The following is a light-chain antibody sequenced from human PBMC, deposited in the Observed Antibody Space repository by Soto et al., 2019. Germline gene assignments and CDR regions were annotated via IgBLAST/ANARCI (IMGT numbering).Light chain of an antibody. J-gene: IGKJ3*01. CDR2: AAS. CDR3: QQYYSYLT. V-gene: IGKV1-8*01. CDR1: QGISSF. Sequence: AIRMTQSPSSLSASTGDRVTITCRASQGISSFLAWYQQKPGKAPKLLIYAASTLQSGVPSRFSGSGSGTDFTLTISCLQSEDFATYYCQQYYSYLTFGPGTKVD.